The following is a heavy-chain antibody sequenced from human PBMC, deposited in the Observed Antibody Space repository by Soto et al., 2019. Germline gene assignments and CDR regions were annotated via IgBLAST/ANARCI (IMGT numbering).Heavy chain of an antibody. CDR2: ITGGGDGT. J-gene: IGHJ3*01. CDR1: GFTFSSYA. D-gene: IGHD5-12*01. V-gene: IGHV3-23*01. CDR3: ARKGPGALKTSCPYSGCHYAFDL. Sequence: EVQLLESGGGLVQPGGSLRLSCADSGFTFSSYAIIWVRQAPGKGLEWVSTITGGGDGTDYADSVKDRFTISRDNAKDAVDLQMNSRRDKDTAIYFCARKGPGALKTSCPYSGCHYAFDLCCQGTMVTVSS.